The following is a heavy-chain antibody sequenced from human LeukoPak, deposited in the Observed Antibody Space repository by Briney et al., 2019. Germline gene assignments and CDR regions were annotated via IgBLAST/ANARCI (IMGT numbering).Heavy chain of an antibody. CDR2: IYTSGST. Sequence: SETLSLTCAVSGYSISSGYYWSWIRQPAGKGLEWIGRIYTSGSTNYNPSLKSRVTISVDTSKNQFSLKLSSVTAADTAVYYCARGRPFDIWGQGTMVTVSS. J-gene: IGHJ3*02. CDR3: ARGRPFDI. CDR1: GYSISSGYY. V-gene: IGHV4-61*02.